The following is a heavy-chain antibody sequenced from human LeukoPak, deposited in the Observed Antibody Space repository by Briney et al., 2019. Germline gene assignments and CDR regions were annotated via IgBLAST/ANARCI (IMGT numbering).Heavy chain of an antibody. D-gene: IGHD3-10*01. CDR3: ASLLWFGESDFDY. V-gene: IGHV1-2*02. CDR2: INPNSCGT. J-gene: IGHJ4*02. Sequence: AASVKLSCKASGYTFTGYYMHWVRQAPGQGLEWIGWINPNSCGTNYAQKFQGRVTITRDTSISTAYMELSRLRSDDTAVYYCASLLWFGESDFDYWGQGTLVTVSS. CDR1: GYTFTGYY.